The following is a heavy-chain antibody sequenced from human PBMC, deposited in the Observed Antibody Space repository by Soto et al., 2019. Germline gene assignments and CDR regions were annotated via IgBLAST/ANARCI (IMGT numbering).Heavy chain of an antibody. CDR2: ISDRSSYI. CDR1: GFTFSSYS. Sequence: EVQLVESGGGLVKPGGSLRLSCAASGFTFSSYSMNWVRQAPGKGLEWVSSISDRSSYIYYAGSLKGRFTISRDNAKNSLYLQMNSLRAEDTAVYFCARGGTYYYDSSGCWDAFDIWGQGTMVTVSS. CDR3: ARGGTYYYDSSGCWDAFDI. D-gene: IGHD3-22*01. V-gene: IGHV3-21*01. J-gene: IGHJ3*02.